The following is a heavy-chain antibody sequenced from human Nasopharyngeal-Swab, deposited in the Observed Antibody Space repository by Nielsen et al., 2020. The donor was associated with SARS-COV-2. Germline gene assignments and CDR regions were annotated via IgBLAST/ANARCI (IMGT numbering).Heavy chain of an antibody. J-gene: IGHJ4*02. D-gene: IGHD7-27*01. V-gene: IGHV3-23*01. CDR1: EFTFSSYA. Sequence: GESLKISCAASEFTFSSYAMSWVRQAPGKGLEWVSAISAASVNTQYANSVKGRFTISRDNSKNTLYPQMNTLRAEDTAIYYCAKQSANWGSYFDYWGQGTLVTVSS. CDR2: ISAASVNT. CDR3: AKQSANWGSYFDY.